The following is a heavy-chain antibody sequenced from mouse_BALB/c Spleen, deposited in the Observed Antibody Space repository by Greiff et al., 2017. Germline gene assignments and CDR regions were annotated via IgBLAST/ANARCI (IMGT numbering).Heavy chain of an antibody. Sequence: EVQLVESGGGLVKPGGSLKLSCAASGFTFSSYAMSWVRQSPEKRLEWVAEISSGGSYTYYPDTVTGRFTISRDNAKNTLYLEMSSLRSEDTAMYYCARDDYGMGYAMDYWGQGTSVTVSS. CDR3: ARDDYGMGYAMDY. J-gene: IGHJ4*01. CDR2: ISSGGSYT. D-gene: IGHD1-1*01. V-gene: IGHV5-9-4*01. CDR1: GFTFSSYA.